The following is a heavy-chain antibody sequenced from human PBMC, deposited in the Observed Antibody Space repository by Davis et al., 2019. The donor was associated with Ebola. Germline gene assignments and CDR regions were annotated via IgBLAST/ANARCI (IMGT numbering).Heavy chain of an antibody. CDR1: GYSFTSYW. CDR3: VRRANYYGSGSPDY. CDR2: IYPGDFDT. Sequence: GASLKISCTGSGYSFTSYWIGWVRQLPGKGLEWMGIIYPGDFDTRYSPSFQGQVTISADKSISTAYLQWSSLKASDTAMYYCVRRANYYGSGSPDYWGQGTLVTVSS. V-gene: IGHV5-51*01. J-gene: IGHJ4*02. D-gene: IGHD3-10*01.